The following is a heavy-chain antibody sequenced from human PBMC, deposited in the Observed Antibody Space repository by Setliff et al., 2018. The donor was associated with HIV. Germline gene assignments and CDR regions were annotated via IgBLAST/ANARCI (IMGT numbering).Heavy chain of an antibody. V-gene: IGHV1-69*10. J-gene: IGHJ1*01. Sequence: SVKVSCKASGGTFNSYTVSWVRQAPGQGLEWMGGIIPMFNIANYAQKFQGRATITADISTTTASMELRSLRSEDTAVYYCAGGWSENTVMVQVEYFRHWGQGTLVTAPQ. CDR1: GGTFNSYT. D-gene: IGHD5-18*01. CDR3: AGGWSENTVMVQVEYFRH. CDR2: IIPMFNIA.